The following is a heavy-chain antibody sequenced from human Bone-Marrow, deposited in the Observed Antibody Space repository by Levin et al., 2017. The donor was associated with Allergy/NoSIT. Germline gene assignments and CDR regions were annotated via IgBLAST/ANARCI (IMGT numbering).Heavy chain of an antibody. CDR3: ARHFYGAFDI. CDR1: GGSMSTYY. J-gene: IGHJ3*02. V-gene: IGHV4-59*08. CDR2: IYDFGST. D-gene: IGHD2/OR15-2a*01. Sequence: SETLSLTCTVSGGSMSTYYWNWIRQPPGKGLEWIGYIYDFGSTNYNPSLKSRVTISVDTSKKQFSLWLNSVTDADTAVYYCARHFYGAFDIWGQGTMVTVSS.